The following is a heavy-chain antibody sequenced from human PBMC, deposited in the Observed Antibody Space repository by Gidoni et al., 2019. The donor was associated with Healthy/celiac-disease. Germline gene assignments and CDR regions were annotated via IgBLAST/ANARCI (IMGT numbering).Heavy chain of an antibody. Sequence: EVQLVESGGGLVQPGRSLRLSCAASGFTFDDYAMHWVRQAPGKGLEWVSGISWNSGSIGYADSVKGRFTISRDNAKNSLYLQMNSLRAEDTALYYCANSGEYSSSSSFDYWGQGTLVTVSS. CDR3: ANSGEYSSSSSFDY. D-gene: IGHD6-6*01. CDR2: ISWNSGSI. CDR1: GFTFDDYA. J-gene: IGHJ4*02. V-gene: IGHV3-9*01.